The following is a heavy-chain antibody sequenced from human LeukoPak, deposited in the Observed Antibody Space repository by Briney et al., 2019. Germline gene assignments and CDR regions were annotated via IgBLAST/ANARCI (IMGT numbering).Heavy chain of an antibody. D-gene: IGHD1-1*01. Sequence: GGSLRLSCAASGFTFSSYSMNWVRQAPGKGLEWISYIGISSGNTKYADSVKGRFTISGDSAKNSLYLQMNSLRVEDTAVYYCARDHNYAFDNWGQGTLVTVSS. J-gene: IGHJ4*02. V-gene: IGHV3-48*04. CDR2: IGISSGNT. CDR1: GFTFSSYS. CDR3: ARDHNYAFDN.